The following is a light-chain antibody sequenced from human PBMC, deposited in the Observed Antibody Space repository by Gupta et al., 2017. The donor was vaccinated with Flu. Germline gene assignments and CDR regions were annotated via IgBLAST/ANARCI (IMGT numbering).Light chain of an antibody. V-gene: IGLV1-44*01. CDR3: AAWDDSRNGRV. CDR2: INN. J-gene: IGLJ3*02. CDR1: SSTIGSNT. Sequence: QSVLTQPPSASGTPGQRVPLYCSGSSSTIGSNTVNWYQQHPAAAPKLLIYINNKRPSVVPARFSGAKSGTSAALAISGLQAEDEADYYCAAWDDSRNGRVFGGGTKLTVL.